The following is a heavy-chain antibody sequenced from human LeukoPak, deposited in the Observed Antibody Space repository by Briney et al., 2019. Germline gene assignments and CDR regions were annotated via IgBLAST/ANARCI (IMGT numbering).Heavy chain of an antibody. J-gene: IGHJ4*02. CDR2: ISGSGGST. V-gene: IGHV3-23*01. Sequence: GGSLRHSCAASGFTFSSYSMNWVRQAPGKGLEWVSAISGSGGSTYYADSVKGRFTISRDNSKNTLYLQMNSLRAEDTAVYYCAKDQRPYTAMGRGYFDYWGQGTLVTVSS. CDR1: GFTFSSYS. D-gene: IGHD5-18*01. CDR3: AKDQRPYTAMGRGYFDY.